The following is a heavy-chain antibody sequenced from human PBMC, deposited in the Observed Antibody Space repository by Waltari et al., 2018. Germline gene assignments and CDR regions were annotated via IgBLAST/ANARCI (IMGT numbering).Heavy chain of an antibody. J-gene: IGHJ4*02. CDR2: IRVSGGDT. CDR3: AKSLGDTYGRYPMDY. Sequence: EVQLLESGGGLVQPGGSLRLSCAAYGFTFSASPMPWVRQAPGKVLEWVSTIRVSGGDTYYSDSVKGRFTISRDNSRNTLYLQMNTLRAGDTAVYYCAKSLGDTYGRYPMDYWGQGTLVTVSS. CDR1: GFTFSASP. V-gene: IGHV3-23*01. D-gene: IGHD3-10*01.